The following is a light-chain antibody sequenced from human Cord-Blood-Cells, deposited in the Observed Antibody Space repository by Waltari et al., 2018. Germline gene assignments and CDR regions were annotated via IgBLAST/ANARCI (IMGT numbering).Light chain of an antibody. CDR2: DAS. CDR1: QEISNY. V-gene: IGKV1-33*01. J-gene: IGKJ2*01. Sequence: DIQRTQSPSSLSASVGDRVTITCQASQEISNYLNWYQQKPGKAPKLLIYDASNLETGVPSRFSGSGSGTDFTFTISSLQPEDIATYYCQQYDNLPRYTFGQGTKLEIK. CDR3: QQYDNLPRYT.